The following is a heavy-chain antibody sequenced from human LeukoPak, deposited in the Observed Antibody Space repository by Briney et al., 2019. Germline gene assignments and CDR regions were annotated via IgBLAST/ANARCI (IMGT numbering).Heavy chain of an antibody. CDR1: GYTFTSYY. CDR3: ARVPRVATYYMDV. D-gene: IGHD2-15*01. J-gene: IGHJ6*03. CDR2: INPSGGST. V-gene: IGHV1-46*01. Sequence: GASVKVSCKASGYTFTSYYMHWVRQAPGQGLEWMGIINPSGGSTSYAQKFQGRVTMTRDMSTSTVYMELSSLRSEDTAVYYCARVPRVATYYMDVWGKGTTVTISS.